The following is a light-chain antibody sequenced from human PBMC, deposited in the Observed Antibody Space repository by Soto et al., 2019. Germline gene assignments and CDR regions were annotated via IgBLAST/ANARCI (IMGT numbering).Light chain of an antibody. J-gene: IGKJ1*01. CDR3: QQSYSAVT. V-gene: IGKV1-39*01. CDR2: GAS. CDR1: QSISTY. Sequence: DIQMTQSPSPLSASVGDRVTITCRASQSISTYLNWYQQKPGKAPKLLIYGASSLQSGVPSRFSGSGSGTDFTLTISSLQPEDFATYFCQQSYSAVTVGQGTKVDIK.